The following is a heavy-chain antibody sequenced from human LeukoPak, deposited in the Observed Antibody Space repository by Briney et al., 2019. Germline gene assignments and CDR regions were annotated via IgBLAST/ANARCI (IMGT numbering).Heavy chain of an antibody. J-gene: IGHJ3*02. Sequence: GGSPRLSCAASGFTFTSYSMNWVRQAPGKGLEWVSHISSSGSTISYADSVKGRFTISRDNAKNSLYLQMNSLRAEDTAVYYCARDRPYYSYCFDIWGQGTMVTVSS. D-gene: IGHD2-21*01. V-gene: IGHV3-48*01. CDR1: GFTFTSYS. CDR3: ARDRPYYSYCFDI. CDR2: ISSSGSTI.